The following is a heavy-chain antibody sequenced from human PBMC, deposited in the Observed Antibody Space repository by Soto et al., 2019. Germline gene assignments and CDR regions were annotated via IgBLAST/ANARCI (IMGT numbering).Heavy chain of an antibody. J-gene: IGHJ5*02. V-gene: IGHV3-23*01. D-gene: IGHD5-12*01. CDR1: GFTFSSYA. CDR2: ISGSGGST. Sequence: PGGSLRLSCAASGFTFSSYAMSWVRQAPGKGLEWVSAISGSGGSTYYADSVKGRFTISRDNSKNTLYLQMNSLRAEDTAVYYCARNGRDGYNYNWFDPWGQGTLVTVSS. CDR3: ARNGRDGYNYNWFDP.